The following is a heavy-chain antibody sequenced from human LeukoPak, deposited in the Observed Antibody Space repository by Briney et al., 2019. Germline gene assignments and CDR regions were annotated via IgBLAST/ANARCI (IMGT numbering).Heavy chain of an antibody. D-gene: IGHD3-22*01. CDR2: IYYSGST. CDR1: GGSISSSSYY. CDR3: ARTTYYYDSSGHHAFDI. Sequence: SETLSLTCTVFGGSISSSSYYWGWIRQPPGKGLEWIGSIYYSGSTYYNPSLKSRVTISVDTSKNQSSLKLSSVTAADTAVYYCARTTYYYDSSGHHAFDIWGQGTMVTVSS. V-gene: IGHV4-39*07. J-gene: IGHJ3*02.